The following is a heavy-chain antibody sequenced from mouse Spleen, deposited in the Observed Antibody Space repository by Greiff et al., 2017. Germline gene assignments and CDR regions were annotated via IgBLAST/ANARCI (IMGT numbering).Heavy chain of an antibody. CDR3: ARYTTVTDWYFDV. V-gene: IGHV1-82*01. D-gene: IGHD1-1*01. CDR1: GYAFSSSW. CDR2: IYPGDGDT. Sequence: VQVVESGPELVKPGASVKISCKASGYAFSSSWMNWVKQRPGKGLEWIGRIYPGDGDTNYNGKFKGKATLTADKSSSTAYLQLSSLTSEDTAIYYCARYTTVTDWYFDVWGAGTTVTVSS. J-gene: IGHJ1*01.